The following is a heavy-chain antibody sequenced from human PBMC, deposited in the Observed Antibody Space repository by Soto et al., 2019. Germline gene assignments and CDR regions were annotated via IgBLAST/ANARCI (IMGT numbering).Heavy chain of an antibody. V-gene: IGHV3-9*01. D-gene: IGHD6-19*01. CDR2: VSWNSGTI. CDR3: AKELRRGFGSGWGD. CDR1: GFTFDDYA. J-gene: IGHJ4*02. Sequence: EVQLVESGGDLVQPGKSVSLSCTTSGFTFDDYAMHWVRRAPGKGLEWVSGVSWNSGTIAYADSVKGRFTVSRDNAKNSLYLQMNSLRPHDTALYYCAKELRRGFGSGWGDWGQGTLVSVFS.